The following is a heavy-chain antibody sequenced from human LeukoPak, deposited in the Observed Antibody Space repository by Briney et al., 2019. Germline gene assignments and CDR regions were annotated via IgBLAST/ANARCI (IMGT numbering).Heavy chain of an antibody. Sequence: IINPSGGSTSYAQKFQGRVTMTRDTSTSTVYMELSSLRSEDTAVYYCAWGYNWNDGDWFDPWGQGTLVTVSS. D-gene: IGHD1-20*01. CDR2: INPSGGST. V-gene: IGHV1-46*01. CDR3: AWGYNWNDGDWFDP. J-gene: IGHJ5*02.